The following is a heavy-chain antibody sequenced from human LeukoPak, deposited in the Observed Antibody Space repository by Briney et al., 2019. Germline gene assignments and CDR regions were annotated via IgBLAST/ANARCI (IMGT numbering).Heavy chain of an antibody. CDR2: ISSSSSTI. V-gene: IGHV3-48*04. J-gene: IGHJ5*02. Sequence: GGSLRLSCAASGFTFSSYSMNWVRQAPGKGLEWVSYISSSSSTIYYADSVKGRFTISRDNAKNSLYLQMNSLRAEDTAVYYCAKWDDSSGYYGDPWGQGTLVTVSS. CDR3: AKWDDSSGYYGDP. CDR1: GFTFSSYS. D-gene: IGHD3-22*01.